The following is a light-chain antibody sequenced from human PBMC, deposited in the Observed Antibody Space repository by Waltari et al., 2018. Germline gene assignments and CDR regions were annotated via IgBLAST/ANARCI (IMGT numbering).Light chain of an antibody. CDR2: GAS. CDR1: QSLNKSY. CDR3: QQYGSSVLYT. J-gene: IGKJ2*01. V-gene: IGKV3-20*01. Sequence: VFTQSPGTLSLSPGERATLPCRASQSLNKSYLAWYQQKPGQAPRLRIYGASSRSAGIPDRFSGSGSGTDFTLTISRLEPEDFAVYYCQQYGSSVLYTFGQGTKLEIK.